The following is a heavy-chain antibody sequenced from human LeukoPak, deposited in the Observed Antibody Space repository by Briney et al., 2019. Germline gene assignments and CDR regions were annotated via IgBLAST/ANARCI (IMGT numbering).Heavy chain of an antibody. V-gene: IGHV1-69*06. CDR1: GGTFSSYA. CDR2: IIPIFGTA. D-gene: IGHD2-15*01. Sequence: GASVKVSCKASGGTFSSYAISWVRQAPGQGLEWMGGIIPIFGTANYAQKFQGRVTITADKSTSTAYMELSSLRSEDTAVYYCARGYCSGGSCYGPSYYFDYWGQGTLATVSS. J-gene: IGHJ4*02. CDR3: ARGYCSGGSCYGPSYYFDY.